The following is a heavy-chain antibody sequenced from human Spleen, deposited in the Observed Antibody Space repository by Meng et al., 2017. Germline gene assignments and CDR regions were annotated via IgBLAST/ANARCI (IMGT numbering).Heavy chain of an antibody. D-gene: IGHD6-6*01. CDR2: INHSGST. V-gene: IGHV4-34*01. J-gene: IGHJ4*02. Sequence: QVQLQQWGAGLLKPSETLSLTCVVSGGSFSDYYWSWIRQPPGKGLEWIGEINHSGSTNYNPSLESRATISVDTSKNQFSLKLSSVTAADTAVYFCARSSTSPASYFFDYWGQGTLVTVSS. CDR3: ARSSTSPASYFFDY. CDR1: GGSFSDYY.